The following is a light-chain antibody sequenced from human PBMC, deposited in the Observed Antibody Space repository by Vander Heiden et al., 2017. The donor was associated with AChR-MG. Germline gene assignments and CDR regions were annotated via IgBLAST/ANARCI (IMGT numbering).Light chain of an antibody. CDR3: SSYTSANRV. V-gene: IGLV2-14*01. CDR2: DVS. Sequence: QSALTQPASVSGSPGQSITISCTGTGSDVGGYDYVSWYQQHPGKAPKLMIYDVSKRPSGVSNRFSGSKSGSTASLTISGLQAEDEADYYCSSYTSANRVFGGGTKLTGL. CDR1: GSDVGGYDY. J-gene: IGLJ3*02.